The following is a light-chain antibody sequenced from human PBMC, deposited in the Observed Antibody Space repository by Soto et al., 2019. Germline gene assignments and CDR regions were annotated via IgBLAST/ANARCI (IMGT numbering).Light chain of an antibody. J-gene: IGKJ5*01. CDR3: XXXSDWPIT. CDR1: QNVGSRY. Sequence: EIVLTQSPGTLSLSPGERATLSCRASQNVGSRYLAWYQQKPGQAPRLLIYGTSNRATGIPDRFSGSGSGTDFTLTITSLQSDDFAVYFXXXXSDWPITFGQGTRLEIK. V-gene: IGKV3-20*01. CDR2: GTS.